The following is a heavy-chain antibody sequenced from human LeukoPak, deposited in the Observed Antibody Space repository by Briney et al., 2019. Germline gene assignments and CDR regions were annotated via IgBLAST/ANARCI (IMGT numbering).Heavy chain of an antibody. CDR1: GGSISSSFY. D-gene: IGHD3-3*01. V-gene: IGHV4-39*01. Sequence: PSETLPLTCTVSGGSISSSFYWGWIRQTPGGGLEWIGSIYFLGDTYYNPSLKTRVTISVDTSKNQFSLKVTSVPATDTSLFYCARGGRGNYDAARSDAFDIWGQGTMVTVSS. CDR3: ARGGRGNYDAARSDAFDI. J-gene: IGHJ3*02. CDR2: IYFLGDT.